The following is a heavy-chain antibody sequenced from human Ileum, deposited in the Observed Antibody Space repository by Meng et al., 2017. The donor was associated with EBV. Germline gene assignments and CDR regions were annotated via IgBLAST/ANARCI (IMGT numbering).Heavy chain of an antibody. CDR2: IYYSGST. J-gene: IGHJ4*02. CDR3: ARNVPGTSAYYD. V-gene: IGHV4-28*01. CDR1: GYSISSTNW. Sequence: VQLQESGPGLVKPSDTLFLTCAVSGYSISSTNWWGWIRQPPGKGLEWIGYIYYSGSTSYNPSLKSRVTMSVDTSKNQFSLNLNPVTAVDTAVYYCARNVPGTSAYYDWGQGTLVTVFS. D-gene: IGHD3-22*01.